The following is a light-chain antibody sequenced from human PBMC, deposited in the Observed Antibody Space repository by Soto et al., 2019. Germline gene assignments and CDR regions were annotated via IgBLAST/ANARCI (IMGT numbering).Light chain of an antibody. J-gene: IGLJ1*01. V-gene: IGLV1-44*01. CDR3: AAWDDRLDLYV. CDR2: SNS. CDR1: SSNIGSNT. Sequence: QSVLTQPPSASGTPGQIVAISCSGSSSNIGSNTVTWYQQLPGTAPKLLIYSNSQRSSGVPGRFSGSKSGASASLSISGLQYEDEADYYCAAWDDRLDLYVFGKGTKVTVL.